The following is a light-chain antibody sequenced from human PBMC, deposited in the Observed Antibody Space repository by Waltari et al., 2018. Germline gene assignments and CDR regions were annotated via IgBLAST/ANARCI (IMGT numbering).Light chain of an antibody. J-gene: IGLJ1*01. V-gene: IGLV1-40*01. CDR1: RLTIEAGYA. Sequence: QSVLTQPPSLSGSSGPRGPIACPGRRLTIEAGYAVQWSQQLPGTAPNLLINDNTNRPSGVPARFSGSKSGTSASLAITGLQAEDEADYYCQSYDSSLRGFDVFGTGTKVTV. CDR2: DNT. CDR3: QSYDSSLRGFDV.